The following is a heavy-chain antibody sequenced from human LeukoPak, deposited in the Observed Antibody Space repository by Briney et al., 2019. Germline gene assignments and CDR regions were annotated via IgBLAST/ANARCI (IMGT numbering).Heavy chain of an antibody. Sequence: GGSLRLPCAASGFTFSSYSMNWVRQAPGKGLEWVSYISSSSRTIYYADSVKGRFTISRDNAKNSLYLQMNSLRAEDTAIYYCARQSGTMVTTRFDYWGQGTLVTVSS. J-gene: IGHJ4*02. CDR1: GFTFSSYS. D-gene: IGHD4-17*01. V-gene: IGHV3-48*01. CDR3: ARQSGTMVTTRFDY. CDR2: ISSSSRTI.